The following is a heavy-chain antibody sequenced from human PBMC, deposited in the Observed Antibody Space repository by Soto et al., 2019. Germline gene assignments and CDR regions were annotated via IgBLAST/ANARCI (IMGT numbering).Heavy chain of an antibody. V-gene: IGHV5-10-1*01. J-gene: IGHJ4*02. CDR2: IDPNDSYT. D-gene: IGHD4-4*01. CDR3: ARRDYCNGPICFYY. CDR1: GYTFYSYW. Sequence: PGESLKISCTGSGYTFYSYWITWVRQMPGKGLEWIGTIDPNDSYTNYSPSFQGHVTISADNSISAAYLQWNTLKASDTAIYYCARRDYCNGPICFYYWGQGTLVTVSS.